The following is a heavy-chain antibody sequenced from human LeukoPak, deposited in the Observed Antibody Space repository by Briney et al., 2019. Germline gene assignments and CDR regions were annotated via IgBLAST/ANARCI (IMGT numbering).Heavy chain of an antibody. D-gene: IGHD3-10*01. CDR2: IYHSGST. CDR1: GYSISSGYY. CDR3: ARDSGTTGEVKFDP. J-gene: IGHJ5*02. Sequence: SETLSLTCTVSGYSISSGYYWGWIRQPPGKGLEWIGSIYHSGSTYYNPSLKSRVTISVDASKNQFSLKLSSVTAADTAVYYCARDSGTTGEVKFDPWGQGTLVTVSS. V-gene: IGHV4-38-2*02.